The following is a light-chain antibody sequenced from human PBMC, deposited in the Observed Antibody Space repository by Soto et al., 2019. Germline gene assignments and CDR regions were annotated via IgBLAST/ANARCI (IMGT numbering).Light chain of an antibody. CDR1: QSVSSRY. Sequence: EIVLTQSPGTLSFSPGERATLSCRASQSVSSRYLAWYQQKPGQAPRHLIYGETSMAIGITDSFSGSGSGKDINLTISRLEPEDVVGYTCQQYGSSPWTFGQGTKVEIK. CDR2: GET. J-gene: IGKJ1*01. CDR3: QQYGSSPWT. V-gene: IGKV3-20*01.